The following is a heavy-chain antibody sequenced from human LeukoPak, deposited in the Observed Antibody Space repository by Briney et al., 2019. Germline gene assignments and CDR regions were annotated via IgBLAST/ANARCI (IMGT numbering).Heavy chain of an antibody. CDR3: ARPRYSYGLDY. CDR1: GGSISSYY. D-gene: IGHD5-18*01. V-gene: IGHV4-59*12. Sequence: SETLSLTCTVSGGSISSYYWSWIRQPPGKGLEWIGYIYYSGSTNYNPSLKSRVTISVDTSKNQFSLKLSSVTAADTAVYYCARPRYSYGLDYWGQGTLVTVSS. CDR2: IYYSGST. J-gene: IGHJ4*02.